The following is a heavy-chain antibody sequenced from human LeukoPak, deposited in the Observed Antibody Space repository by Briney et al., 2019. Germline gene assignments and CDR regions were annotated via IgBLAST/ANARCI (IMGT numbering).Heavy chain of an antibody. V-gene: IGHV1-2*04. CDR3: ARARRDGENDY. Sequence: ASVEVSCKASGYTFTGYYMHWVRQAPGQGLEWMGWINPNSGGTNYAQKFQGWVTMTRDTSISTAYMELSRPRSDDTAVYYCARARRDGENDYWGQGTLVTVSS. D-gene: IGHD5-24*01. CDR2: INPNSGGT. J-gene: IGHJ4*02. CDR1: GYTFTGYY.